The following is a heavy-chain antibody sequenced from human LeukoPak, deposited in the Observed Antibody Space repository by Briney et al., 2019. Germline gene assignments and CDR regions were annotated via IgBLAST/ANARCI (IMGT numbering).Heavy chain of an antibody. D-gene: IGHD2-2*01. V-gene: IGHV4-39*01. J-gene: IGHJ4*02. Sequence: PSETLSLTCTVSGGSITSSNYYWGWIRQPPGQGLEWIGSIYYSGGTYYNPSLTSRVTISVDTSKNQCSLKLSSVTAADTALYYCALRTMPPYYFDYWGQGTLVTVSS. CDR1: GGSITSSNYY. CDR3: ALRTMPPYYFDY. CDR2: IYYSGGT.